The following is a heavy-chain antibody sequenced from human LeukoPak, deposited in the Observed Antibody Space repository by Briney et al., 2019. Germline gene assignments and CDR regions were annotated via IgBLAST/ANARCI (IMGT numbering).Heavy chain of an antibody. CDR1: DYSISSGYY. CDR2: IYHSGST. CDR3: ARDMGVAAAGSPRY. J-gene: IGHJ4*02. Sequence: PSETLSLTCSVSDYSISSGYYWGWIRQPPGKGLEWIGSIYHSGSTYYNPSLKSRVTISVDTSRNQFSLKLSSVTAADTAVYYCARDMGVAAAGSPRYWGQGTLVTVSS. V-gene: IGHV4-38-2*02. D-gene: IGHD6-13*01.